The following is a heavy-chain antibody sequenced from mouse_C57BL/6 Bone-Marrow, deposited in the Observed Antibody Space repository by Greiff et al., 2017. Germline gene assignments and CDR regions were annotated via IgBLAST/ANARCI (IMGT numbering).Heavy chain of an antibody. CDR3: GYGNAMDY. CDR2: IDPENGDT. J-gene: IGHJ4*01. Sequence: VQLQQSGAELVRPGASVKLSCTASGFNIKDDYMHWVKQRPEQGLEWIGWIDPENGDTEYASKFQGKATITADTSSNTAYLQLRSLTSEDTAVDYCGYGNAMDYWGQGTSVTVSS. D-gene: IGHD1-1*01. CDR1: GFNIKDDY. V-gene: IGHV14-4*01.